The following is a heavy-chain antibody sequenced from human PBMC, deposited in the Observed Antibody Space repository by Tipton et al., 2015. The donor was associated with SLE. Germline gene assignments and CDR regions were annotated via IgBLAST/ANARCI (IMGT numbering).Heavy chain of an antibody. V-gene: IGHV4-39*07. Sequence: TLSLTCTVSGGSISSSSYYWGWIRQPPGKGLEWIGSIYYSGSTYYNPSLKSRVTISVDTSKNQFSLRLSSVTAADTAVYFCARSPTRDFHFDYWGQGTLVTVSA. D-gene: IGHD3-10*01. CDR2: IYYSGST. CDR3: ARSPTRDFHFDY. J-gene: IGHJ4*02. CDR1: GGSISSSSYY.